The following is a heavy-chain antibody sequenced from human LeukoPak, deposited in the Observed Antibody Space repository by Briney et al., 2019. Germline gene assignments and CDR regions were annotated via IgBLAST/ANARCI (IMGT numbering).Heavy chain of an antibody. Sequence: GGSLRLSCAVSGFTFSDYWMTWVRQAPGKGLEWVANINQDGSEKYYVDSVEGRFAISRDSVKNSLYLQMTSVRADDTAMYYCVREKYYYDSSGYYAYYGMDVWGQGTTVTVSS. CDR2: INQDGSEK. CDR1: GFTFSDYW. J-gene: IGHJ6*02. V-gene: IGHV3-7*01. D-gene: IGHD3-22*01. CDR3: VREKYYYDSSGYYAYYGMDV.